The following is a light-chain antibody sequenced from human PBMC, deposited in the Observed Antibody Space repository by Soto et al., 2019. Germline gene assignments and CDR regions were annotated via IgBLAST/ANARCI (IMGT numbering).Light chain of an antibody. CDR3: QHLNSYPIT. CDR2: EVS. V-gene: IGKV1-9*01. CDR1: QGVSSH. J-gene: IGKJ5*01. Sequence: IQLTQFPSSLSASVGDRVTITCRASQGVSSHVAWHQQKPGKAPKLLIYEVSTLQSGVPSRFSGSGSGTDFTLTISSLQPEDFATYYCQHLNSYPITFGQGTRLEIK.